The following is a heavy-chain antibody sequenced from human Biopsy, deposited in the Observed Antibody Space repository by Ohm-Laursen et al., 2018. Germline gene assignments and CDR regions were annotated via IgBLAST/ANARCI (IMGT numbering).Heavy chain of an antibody. J-gene: IGHJ5*02. CDR1: GESCNGYY. CDR2: INHSGRT. CDR3: ARHPTGFWFDP. Sequence: GTLSLTCAVYGESCNGYYWSWIRQTPGKGLEWIGEINHSGRTNYNPSLKSRVTISVDTSKNQFSLKVRSVTAADTAVYYCARHPTGFWFDPWGQGTLVIVSS. V-gene: IGHV4-34*01.